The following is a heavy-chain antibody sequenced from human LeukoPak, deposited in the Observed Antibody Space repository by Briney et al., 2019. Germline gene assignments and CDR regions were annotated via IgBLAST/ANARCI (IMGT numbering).Heavy chain of an antibody. D-gene: IGHD2-2*01. J-gene: IGHJ3*02. CDR1: GFTFSSYG. V-gene: IGHV3-21*01. CDR3: ARDRLGYCSSTSCGDAFDI. Sequence: GGSLRLSCAASGFTFSSYGMHWVRQAPGKGLEWVSSISSSSSYIYYADSVKGRFTISRDNAKNSLYLQMNSLRAEDTAVYYCARDRLGYCSSTSCGDAFDIWGQGTMVTVSS. CDR2: ISSSSSYI.